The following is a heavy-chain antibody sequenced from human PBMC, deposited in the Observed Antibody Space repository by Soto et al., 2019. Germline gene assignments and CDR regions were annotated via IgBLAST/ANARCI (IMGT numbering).Heavy chain of an antibody. CDR1: GGSFSGYY. V-gene: IGHV4-34*01. CDR3: AIVDPTKDYDFWSGYRSSYYFDY. J-gene: IGHJ4*02. CDR2: INHSGST. D-gene: IGHD3-3*01. Sequence: PSETLSLTCAVYGGSFSGYYWSWIRQPPGKGLEWIGEINHSGSTNYNPSLKSRVTISVDTSKNQFSLKLSSVTAADTAVYYCAIVDPTKDYDFWSGYRSSYYFDYWGQGTLVTVSS.